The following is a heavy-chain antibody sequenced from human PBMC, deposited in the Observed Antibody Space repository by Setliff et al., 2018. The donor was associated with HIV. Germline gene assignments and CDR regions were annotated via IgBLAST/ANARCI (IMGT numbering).Heavy chain of an antibody. CDR1: GYNFNFYA. CDR3: ARESRRQLVLLNYFYFMDV. D-gene: IGHD6-13*01. CDR2: INTSNGNT. V-gene: IGHV1-3*04. J-gene: IGHJ6*03. Sequence: ASVKVSCKASGYNFNFYAMHWVRQAPGQRLEWMGWINTSNGNTDYAQNLQGRVTMTTDTSTSTAYMELRSLRSDDTAVYYCARESRRQLVLLNYFYFMDVWGKGTTVTVSS.